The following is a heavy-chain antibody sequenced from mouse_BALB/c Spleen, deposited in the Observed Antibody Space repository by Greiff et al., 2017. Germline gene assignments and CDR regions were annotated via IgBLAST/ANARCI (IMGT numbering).Heavy chain of an antibody. J-gene: IGHJ4*01. D-gene: IGHD2-4*01. CDR1: GYTFTDYN. V-gene: IGHV1S29*02. CDR2: IYPYNGGT. Sequence: VQLKESGPELVKPGASVKISCKASGYTFTDYNMHWVKQSHGKSLEWIGYIYPYNGGTGYNQKFKSKATLTVDNSSSTAYMELRSLTSEDSAVHYCANMITTGAMDYWGQGTSVTVSS. CDR3: ANMITTGAMDY.